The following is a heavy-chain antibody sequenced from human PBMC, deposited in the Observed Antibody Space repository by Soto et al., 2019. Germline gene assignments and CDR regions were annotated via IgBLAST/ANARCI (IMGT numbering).Heavy chain of an antibody. CDR2: ISSRSDI. J-gene: IGHJ6*02. V-gene: IGHV3-21*01. Sequence: SLRLSCVGSGFTFSTYSINWVRQAPGKGLEWVSSISSRSDIYYADSVKGRFTISRDNAKNSVSLQMNSLRAEDTAVYYCAREYTAWPLAYGLDVWGQGTTVTVSS. D-gene: IGHD2-2*02. CDR3: AREYTAWPLAYGLDV. CDR1: GFTFSTYS.